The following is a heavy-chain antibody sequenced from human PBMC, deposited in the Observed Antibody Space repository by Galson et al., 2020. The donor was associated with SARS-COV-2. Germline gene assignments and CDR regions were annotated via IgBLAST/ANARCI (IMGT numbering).Heavy chain of an antibody. CDR2: IRSKAYGGTT. Sequence: GGSLRLSCTASGFTFGDYAMSWFRQAPGKGLEWVGFIRSKAYGGTTEYAASVKGRFTIPRDDSKSIAYLQMNSLKTEDTAVYYCTRYYYDSSGYYYLYYYYGMDGWGQGTTVTVSS. J-gene: IGHJ6*02. D-gene: IGHD3-22*01. V-gene: IGHV3-49*03. CDR1: GFTFGDYA. CDR3: TRYYYDSSGYYYLYYYYGMDG.